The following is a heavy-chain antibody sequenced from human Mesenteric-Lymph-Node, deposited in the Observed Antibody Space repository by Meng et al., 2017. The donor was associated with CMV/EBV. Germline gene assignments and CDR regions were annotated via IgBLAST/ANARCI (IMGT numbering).Heavy chain of an antibody. CDR3: AKGRSGWARDAFDI. CDR1: GFTFSSYG. Sequence: GGSLRLSCAASGFTFSSYGMHWVRQAPGKGLEWVAFIRYDGSNKYYADSVKGRFTISRDNSKNTLYLQMNSLRTEDTALYYCAKGRSGWARDAFDIWGQGTMVTVSS. J-gene: IGHJ3*02. CDR2: IRYDGSNK. V-gene: IGHV3-30*02. D-gene: IGHD6-19*01.